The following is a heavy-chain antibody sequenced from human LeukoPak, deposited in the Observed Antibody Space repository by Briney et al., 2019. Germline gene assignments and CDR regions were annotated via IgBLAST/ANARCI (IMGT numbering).Heavy chain of an antibody. Sequence: GGSLRLSCTVSGFTVSSNSMSWVRQAPGKGLEWVSFIYSDNTHYSDSVKGRFTISRDNSKNTLYLQMNSLRAEDTAVYYCARAEPYSPDYWGQGTLVTVSS. CDR3: ARAEPYSPDY. CDR2: IYSDNT. CDR1: GFTVSSNS. V-gene: IGHV3-53*01. J-gene: IGHJ4*02. D-gene: IGHD6-13*01.